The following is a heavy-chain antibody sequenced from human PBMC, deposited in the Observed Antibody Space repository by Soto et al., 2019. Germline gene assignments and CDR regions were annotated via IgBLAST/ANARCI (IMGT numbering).Heavy chain of an antibody. J-gene: IGHJ4*01. CDR2: IDYSGSA. CDR3: ARPTTPRPGRFTGIAAAGWIGNLDF. D-gene: IGHD6-13*01. CDR1: GGSISSSSYY. V-gene: IGHV4-39*01. Sequence: LSLTCTVSGGSISSSSYYWGWIRQPPGKGLEWIGSIDYSGSAYYNPSLKSRVTISVDTSKNQFSLKLSSVTAAVTAVYYCARPTTPRPGRFTGIAAAGWIGNLDFRGQGT.